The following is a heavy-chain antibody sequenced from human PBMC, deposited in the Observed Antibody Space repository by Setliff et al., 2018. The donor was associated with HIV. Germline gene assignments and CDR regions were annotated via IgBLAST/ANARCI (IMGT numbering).Heavy chain of an antibody. CDR1: SASISSSGYY. D-gene: IGHD2-2*01. Sequence: SETMSLTCTVSSASISSSGYYWGWIRQPPGKGLEWIASIYYSGSTYYNPSLKSRITISVDTSKNQFSLRLSSLTAADTAVYYCARQGLVLVPASIDWRLPPSPIDYWGQGALVTVSS. CDR2: IYYSGST. V-gene: IGHV4-39*01. CDR3: ARQGLVLVPASIDWRLPPSPIDY. J-gene: IGHJ4*02.